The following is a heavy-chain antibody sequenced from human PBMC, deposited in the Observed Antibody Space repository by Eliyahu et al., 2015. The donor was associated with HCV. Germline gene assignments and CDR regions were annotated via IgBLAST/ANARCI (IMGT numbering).Heavy chain of an antibody. D-gene: IGHD4-17*01. CDR3: ARDPDYGDHDFDY. Sequence: VQLVQSGAEVKKPGSSVRVSCKASGGTFDNYVISWVRQSPGQGLEWMGDIIPIFGTTHYARKFQDRVTITADASTRTAYMELSSLRSDDTATYYCARDPDYGDHDFDYWGQGTLVTVSS. CDR2: IIPIFGTT. V-gene: IGHV1-69*01. J-gene: IGHJ4*02. CDR1: GGTFDNYV.